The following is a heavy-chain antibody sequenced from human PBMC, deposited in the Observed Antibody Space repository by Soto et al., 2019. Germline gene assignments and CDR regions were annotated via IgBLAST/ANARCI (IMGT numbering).Heavy chain of an antibody. V-gene: IGHV3-48*02. Sequence: EVQLVESGGGLVQPGGSLRLSCEASGFTLSRYSMNWARQAPGQGLEWVSYISSSSSTIYYADSVKGRFTISRDNAKRALYLQLNSLRDGDTAVYYCARDNPRSSGWDVWGQGTTVTVSS. CDR2: ISSSSSTI. CDR1: GFTLSRYS. CDR3: ARDNPRSSGWDV. J-gene: IGHJ6*02.